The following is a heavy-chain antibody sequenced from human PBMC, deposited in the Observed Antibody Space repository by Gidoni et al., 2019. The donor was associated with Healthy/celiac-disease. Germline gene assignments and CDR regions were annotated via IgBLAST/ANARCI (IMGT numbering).Heavy chain of an antibody. J-gene: IGHJ1*01. CDR1: GGSFSGSY. D-gene: IGHD6-13*01. Sequence: QVQLQQWGAGLLKPSETLSLTCAVYGGSFSGSYWSWIRQPPGKGLEWIGEINHSGSTNYNPSLKSRVTISVDTSKNQFSLKLSSVTAADTAVYYCAREGVYSSSWYAEYFQHWGQGTLVTVSS. CDR2: INHSGST. CDR3: AREGVYSSSWYAEYFQH. V-gene: IGHV4-34*01.